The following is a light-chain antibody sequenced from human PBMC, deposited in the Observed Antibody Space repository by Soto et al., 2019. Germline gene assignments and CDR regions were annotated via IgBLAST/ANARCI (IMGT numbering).Light chain of an antibody. Sequence: DIQMTQSPSTLSASVGDRVTITCRASQGISSCLAWYQQKPGKAPKLLIYKACSLESGVPSRFSGSGSGTEFTLTISSLQPDDFATYYCQQYGTFGQGTKVDIK. CDR1: QGISSC. CDR2: KAC. J-gene: IGKJ1*01. CDR3: QQYGT. V-gene: IGKV1-5*03.